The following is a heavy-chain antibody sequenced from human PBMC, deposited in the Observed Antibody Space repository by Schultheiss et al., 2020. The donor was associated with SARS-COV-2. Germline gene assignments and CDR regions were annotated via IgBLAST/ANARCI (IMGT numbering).Heavy chain of an antibody. CDR3: ARVKRSSWSFDY. Sequence: GGSLRLSCAASGFTFSRYGIHWVRQAPGKGLEWVTVIWYDGSNKYYADSVKGRFTGDNSKSTLYLQMNSLRDEDTAVYYCARVKRSSWSFDYWGQGTLVTVSS. CDR2: IWYDGSNK. CDR1: GFTFSRYG. D-gene: IGHD6-13*01. V-gene: IGHV3-33*01. J-gene: IGHJ4*02.